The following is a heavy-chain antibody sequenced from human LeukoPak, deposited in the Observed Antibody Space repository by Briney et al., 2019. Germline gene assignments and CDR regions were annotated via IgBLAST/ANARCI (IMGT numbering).Heavy chain of an antibody. V-gene: IGHV3-30*18. J-gene: IGHJ4*02. CDR1: GFTFSNYG. CDR2: ISYDGTNK. Sequence: PGRSLRLFCAASGFTFSNYGLHWVRQAPGKGLEGVTVISYDGTNKYYADSVKGRFTISRDNSKNTLFLQMNSLRAEDTAVYYCAKDSEVATTNYFDHWGQGTLVTVSS. CDR3: AKDSEVATTNYFDH. D-gene: IGHD5-12*01.